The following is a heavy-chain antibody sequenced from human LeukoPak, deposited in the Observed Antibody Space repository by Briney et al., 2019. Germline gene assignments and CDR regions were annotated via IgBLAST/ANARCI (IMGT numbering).Heavy chain of an antibody. J-gene: IGHJ4*02. D-gene: IGHD2-2*01. CDR2: ISPEGTTT. V-gene: IGHV3-64*01. Sequence: LPGGPLRLSCEASGFIFSGYSMHWVRQAPGKGLEYVSVISPEGTTTYYTNSVKGRFTISRDNSKNTLYLQMGSLRDEDTAMYYCAREQPAGSTDYWGQGTLVTVSS. CDR3: AREQPAGSTDY. CDR1: GFIFSGYS.